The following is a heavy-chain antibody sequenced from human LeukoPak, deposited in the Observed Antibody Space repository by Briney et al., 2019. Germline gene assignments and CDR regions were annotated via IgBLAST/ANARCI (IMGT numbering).Heavy chain of an antibody. CDR2: ISSSSSYI. Sequence: GGSLNLSCAASGFTFSSYSMIWVGQAPGKGLEWVSSISSSSSYIYYADSVKGRFTISRDNSKNTLYLQMNSLRAEDTAVYYCARGTPSSSGWLYYGMDVWGQGATVTVSS. D-gene: IGHD6-19*01. CDR3: ARGTPSSSGWLYYGMDV. CDR1: GFTFSSYS. J-gene: IGHJ6*02. V-gene: IGHV3-21*01.